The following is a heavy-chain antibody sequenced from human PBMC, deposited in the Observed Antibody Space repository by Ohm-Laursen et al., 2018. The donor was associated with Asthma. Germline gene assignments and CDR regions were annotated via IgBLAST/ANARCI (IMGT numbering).Heavy chain of an antibody. CDR1: GFTFRSYA. CDR3: ARGFGVVNYYFDY. Sequence: SLRLSCAASGFTFRSYAMHWVRQAPGKGLEWVAVIWYDGSNKYYADSVKGRFTISRDNSKNTLYLQMNSLRAEDTAVYYCARGFGVVNYYFDYWGQGTLVTVSS. CDR2: IWYDGSNK. V-gene: IGHV3-33*08. D-gene: IGHD3-3*01. J-gene: IGHJ4*02.